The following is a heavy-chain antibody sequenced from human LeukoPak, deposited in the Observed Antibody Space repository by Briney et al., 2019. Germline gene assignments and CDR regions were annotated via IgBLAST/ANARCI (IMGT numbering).Heavy chain of an antibody. CDR3: ARGGGYASPIGY. CDR1: GGSISTYY. J-gene: IGHJ4*02. V-gene: IGHV4-59*01. Sequence: SETLSLACTLSGGSISTYYWSWIRQPPGKGLEWIGYIYHSGSTNYNPSLKSRVTISVDTSKNQFSLKLSSVTAADTAVYYCARGGGYASPIGYWGQGALVTVSS. D-gene: IGHD5-12*01. CDR2: IYHSGST.